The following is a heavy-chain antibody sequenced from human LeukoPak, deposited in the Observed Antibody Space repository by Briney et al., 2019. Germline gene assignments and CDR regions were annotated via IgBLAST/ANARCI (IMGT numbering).Heavy chain of an antibody. CDR2: IKSTRDGGTS. CDR1: GFSFNNAW. J-gene: IGHJ6*02. Sequence: GGSLRLSCVGSGFSFNNAWVTWVRQAPGKGLEWVGRIKSTRDGGTSNCAEPVKGRFTISRDDSKNTVFLQMNSLRAEDTAVYYCARDLVGATPPRRDYGMDVWGQGTTVTVSS. CDR3: ARDLVGATPPRRDYGMDV. V-gene: IGHV3-15*01. D-gene: IGHD1-26*01.